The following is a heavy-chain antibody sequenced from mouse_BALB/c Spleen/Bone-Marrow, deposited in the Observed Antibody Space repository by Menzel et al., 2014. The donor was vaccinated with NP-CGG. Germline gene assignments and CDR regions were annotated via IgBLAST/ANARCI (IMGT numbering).Heavy chain of an antibody. J-gene: IGHJ4*01. CDR2: IWAGGST. CDR1: GFSLTSYG. V-gene: IGHV2-9*02. D-gene: IGHD1-1*01. CDR3: AREGRGYYGSSGAAMDY. Sequence: VQGVESGPGLVAPSQSLSISCTVSGFSLTSYGVHWVRQPPGQGLEWLGAIWAGGSTNYNSALMSRLTISKDNSKSQVFLKMNSLQTDDTAMYYCAREGRGYYGSSGAAMDYWGQGIKVTVSS.